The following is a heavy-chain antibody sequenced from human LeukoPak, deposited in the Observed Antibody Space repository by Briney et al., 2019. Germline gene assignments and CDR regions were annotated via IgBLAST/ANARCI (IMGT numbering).Heavy chain of an antibody. CDR1: EFSVSAYE. CDR3: ATTREGDWLDP. D-gene: IGHD6-6*01. CDR2: ISTSGSTI. J-gene: IGHJ5*02. V-gene: IGHV3-48*03. Sequence: PGGSLRLSCTGSEFSVSAYEMNWARQAPGKGLEWISYISTSGSTIQYADSVKGRFTISRDNANNALHLQMNSLGVSDTAAYYCATTREGDWLDPWGQGTLVTVSS.